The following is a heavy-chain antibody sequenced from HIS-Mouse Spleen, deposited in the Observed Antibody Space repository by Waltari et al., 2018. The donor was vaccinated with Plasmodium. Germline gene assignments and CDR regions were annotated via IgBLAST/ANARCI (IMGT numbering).Heavy chain of an antibody. D-gene: IGHD6-13*01. J-gene: IGHJ2*01. Sequence: EVQLVESGGGLVQPGGSLRPSCAASGFTFSSYWMGWVRPAQGKGLEWVANIKQDGSEKYYVDSVKGRFTISRDNAKNSLYLQMNSLRAEDTAVYYCASSWYWYFDLWGRGTLVTVSS. CDR1: GFTFSSYW. CDR2: IKQDGSEK. CDR3: ASSWYWYFDL. V-gene: IGHV3-7*01.